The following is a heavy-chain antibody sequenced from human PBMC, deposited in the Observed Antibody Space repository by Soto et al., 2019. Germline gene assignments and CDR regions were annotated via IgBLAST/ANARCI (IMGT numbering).Heavy chain of an antibody. CDR3: ARESGELVFDY. CDR1: GGSISSYY. V-gene: IGHV4-59*01. Sequence: SETLSLTCTVSGGSISSYYWSWIRQPPGKGLEWIGYIYYSGSTNYNPSLKSRVTISVDTSKNQFSLKPSSVTAADTAVYYCARESGELVFDYWGQGTLVPVSS. CDR2: IYYSGST. J-gene: IGHJ4*02. D-gene: IGHD1-26*01.